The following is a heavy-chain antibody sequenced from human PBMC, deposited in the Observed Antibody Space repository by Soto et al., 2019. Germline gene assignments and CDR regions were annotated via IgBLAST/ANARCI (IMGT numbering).Heavy chain of an antibody. CDR3: ARAANGGSRAHCLYYGLDV. CDR2: VNYSGST. V-gene: IGHV4-59*01. Sequence: SETLSLTCSVSGGSLHNAYWSWIRQPPGKGLEWMARVNYSGSTTYRPSLKNRCIITLYASTNQISLTLTSMTTTDTTVYYFARAANGGSRAHCLYYGLDVWGQGSRVTVSS. CDR1: GGSLHNAY. J-gene: IGHJ6*02. D-gene: IGHD3-16*01.